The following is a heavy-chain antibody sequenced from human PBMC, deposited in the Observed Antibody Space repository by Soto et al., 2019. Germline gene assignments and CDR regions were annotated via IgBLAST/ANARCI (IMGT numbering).Heavy chain of an antibody. Sequence: SETLSLTCVVSNGFISSSIWWSWVRQPPGKGLEWIGEIYHSGSTNYNPSLKSRVTISVDKSKKQFSLKLSSVTAADTAVYYCARDYYDILTNKGGHGMDVWGQGTTVTVSS. CDR1: NGFISSSIW. D-gene: IGHD3-9*01. CDR2: IYHSGST. V-gene: IGHV4-4*02. CDR3: ARDYYDILTNKGGHGMDV. J-gene: IGHJ6*02.